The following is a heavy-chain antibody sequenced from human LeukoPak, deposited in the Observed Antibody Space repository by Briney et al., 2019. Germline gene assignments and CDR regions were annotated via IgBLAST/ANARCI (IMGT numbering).Heavy chain of an antibody. Sequence: GASVKVSCKASGYTFTGYYTHWVRQAPGQGLEWMGRIIPNSGGTNCAQKFQGRVTMTRDTSISTAYMELSRLRSDDTAVYYCASYQIVGPNIAVAGMGWGQGTLVTVSS. D-gene: IGHD6-19*01. J-gene: IGHJ4*02. CDR3: ASYQIVGPNIAVAGMG. CDR2: IIPNSGGT. CDR1: GYTFTGYY. V-gene: IGHV1-2*06.